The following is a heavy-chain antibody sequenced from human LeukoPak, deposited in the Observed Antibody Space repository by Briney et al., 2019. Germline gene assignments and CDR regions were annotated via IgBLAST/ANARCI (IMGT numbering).Heavy chain of an antibody. CDR2: INPNSGGT. Sequence: ASVKVSCKASGYTFTGYYMHWVRQAPGQGLEWMGWINPNSGGTNYAQKFQGRVTMTRDTSISTAYMELSRLRSDDTAVYYCARAQDYDFWSGYYGANYYYYMDVWGKGTTVTVSS. V-gene: IGHV1-2*02. CDR1: GYTFTGYY. D-gene: IGHD3-3*01. CDR3: ARAQDYDFWSGYYGANYYYYMDV. J-gene: IGHJ6*03.